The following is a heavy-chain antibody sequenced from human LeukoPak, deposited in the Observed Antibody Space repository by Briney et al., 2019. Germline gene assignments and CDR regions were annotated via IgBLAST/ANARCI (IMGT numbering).Heavy chain of an antibody. CDR1: GGSIRGYY. J-gene: IGHJ3*02. CDR3: ARLRIKSVMRVYLKGAFDI. CDR2: IYSSGST. V-gene: IGHV4-59*01. D-gene: IGHD2-8*01. Sequence: PSETLSLTCNVSGGSIRGYYWSWIRQPPGKGLEWIGYIYSSGSTNYNPSLKSRVTISVDTSKNQFSLKLSSVTAADTAVYYCARLRIKSVMRVYLKGAFDIWGQGTMVTVSS.